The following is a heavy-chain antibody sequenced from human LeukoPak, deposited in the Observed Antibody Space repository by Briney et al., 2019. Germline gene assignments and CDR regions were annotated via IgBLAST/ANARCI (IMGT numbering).Heavy chain of an antibody. Sequence: SETLSLTCTVSGASISSYYWSWIRQPPGKGLEWIGYISYSGSTNYNPSLRSRVTISADTSKNQVSLTLSSVTAADTAVYYCARHPELYFFDYWGQGTLVTVSS. CDR3: ARHPELYFFDY. CDR1: GASISSYY. D-gene: IGHD3-10*01. J-gene: IGHJ4*02. CDR2: ISYSGST. V-gene: IGHV4-59*08.